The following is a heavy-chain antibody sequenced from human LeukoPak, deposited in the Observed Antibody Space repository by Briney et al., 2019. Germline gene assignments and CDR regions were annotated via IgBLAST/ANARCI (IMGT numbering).Heavy chain of an antibody. J-gene: IGHJ3*02. V-gene: IGHV3-7*01. CDR1: GFTFGSYW. CDR3: ARHTPMIVVVMTDYDAFDI. CDR2: IKQDGSEK. Sequence: PGGSLRLSCAASGFTFGSYWMSWVRQAPGKGLEWVANIKQDGSEKYYVDSVKGRFTISRDNAKNSLYLQMNSLRAEDTAVYYCARHTPMIVVVMTDYDAFDIWGQGTMVTVSS. D-gene: IGHD3-22*01.